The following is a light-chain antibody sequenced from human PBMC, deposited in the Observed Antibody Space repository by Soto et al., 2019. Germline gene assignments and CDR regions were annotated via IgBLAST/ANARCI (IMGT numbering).Light chain of an antibody. CDR3: QQYGSTPPGT. Sequence: EIVLTQSPGTLSLSPGERATLSCRASQSVSSTYLAWYQQKPGQAPRLLIYDAFNRATGIPDRFSGSGSGTDFTLTISRLEPEDFAVYYCQQYGSTPPGTFGQGTKVEI. CDR2: DAF. J-gene: IGKJ1*01. V-gene: IGKV3-20*01. CDR1: QSVSSTY.